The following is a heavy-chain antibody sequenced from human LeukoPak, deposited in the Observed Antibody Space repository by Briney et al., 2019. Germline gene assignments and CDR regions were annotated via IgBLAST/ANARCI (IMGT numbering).Heavy chain of an antibody. CDR1: GGSISSYY. Sequence: SETLSLTCTVSGGSISSYYWSWIRQPPGKGLEWIGYIYYSGSTNYNPSLKSRVTISVDTSKNQFSLKLSSVTAADTAVYYCASQYGSGSYRGFDYWGQGTLVTVSS. V-gene: IGHV4-59*08. CDR2: IYYSGST. D-gene: IGHD3-10*01. J-gene: IGHJ4*02. CDR3: ASQYGSGSYRGFDY.